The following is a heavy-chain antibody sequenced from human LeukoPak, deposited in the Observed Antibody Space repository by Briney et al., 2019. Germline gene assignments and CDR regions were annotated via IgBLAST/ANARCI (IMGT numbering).Heavy chain of an antibody. Sequence: GASVKVSCKASGYTFTSYGISWVRQAPGQGLEWTGWISAYNGNTNYAQKLRGRVTMTTDTSTSTAYMELRSLRSDDTAVYYCARDGYCSGGSCYFLAPFDYWGPGTLVTVSS. CDR3: ARDGYCSGGSCYFLAPFDY. CDR1: GYTFTSYG. CDR2: ISAYNGNT. V-gene: IGHV1-18*01. D-gene: IGHD2-15*01. J-gene: IGHJ4*02.